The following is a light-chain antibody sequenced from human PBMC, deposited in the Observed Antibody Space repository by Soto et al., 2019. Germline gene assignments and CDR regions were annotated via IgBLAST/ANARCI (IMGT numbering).Light chain of an antibody. Sequence: EIVVTQSPGILSVSPGDRATLSCRASQSVGRNLAWYQQKPGQAPTLLIYAASTRATGLPARFSGSGSGTDFTLTISSLEPEDFAVYHCVQRTTWPWTCGQGSKVEIK. CDR1: QSVGRN. CDR2: AAS. J-gene: IGKJ1*01. CDR3: VQRTTWPWT. V-gene: IGKV3-11*01.